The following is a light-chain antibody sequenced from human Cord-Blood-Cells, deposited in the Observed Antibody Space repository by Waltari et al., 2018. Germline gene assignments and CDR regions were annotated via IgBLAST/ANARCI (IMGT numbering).Light chain of an antibody. CDR1: QSVSSN. CDR3: QQYNNWPLS. J-gene: IGKJ2*03. CDR2: GAS. V-gene: IGKV3-15*01. Sequence: EIVMTQSPATLSVSPGERDTLSCRASQSVSSNLAWYQQKPGQAPRLLIYGASTRATGIPARFSGSGSGTEFTLIISSLQSEDFAVYYCQQYNNWPLSFGQGTKLEIK.